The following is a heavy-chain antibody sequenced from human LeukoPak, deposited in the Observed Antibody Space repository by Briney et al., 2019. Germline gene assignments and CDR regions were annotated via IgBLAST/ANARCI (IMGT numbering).Heavy chain of an antibody. Sequence: PGGSLRLSCAASGFTFSDHYMDWVRQAPGKGLEWVGRSRNKPNSYTTEYAASVKGRFTISRDDSKNSLYLQMNSLKTEDTAVYYCVVVITSDAFDIWGQGTMVTVSS. CDR1: GFTFSDHY. D-gene: IGHD3-22*01. CDR3: VVVITSDAFDI. V-gene: IGHV3-72*01. J-gene: IGHJ3*02. CDR2: SRNKPNSYTT.